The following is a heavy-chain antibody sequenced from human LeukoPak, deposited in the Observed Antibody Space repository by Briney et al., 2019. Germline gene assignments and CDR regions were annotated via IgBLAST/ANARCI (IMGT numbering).Heavy chain of an antibody. CDR1: GFTFSNYG. V-gene: IGHV3-23*01. Sequence: PGGSLRLSCAASGFTFSNYGMTWVRQAPGKGLEWVSVVSAIGDITFYADSVKGRFTISRDNSKNTLHLQMDSLRAEDTAIYYCAKGQRTSSTWELDYWGQGTLVTVSS. CDR3: AKGQRTSSTWELDY. CDR2: VSAIGDIT. J-gene: IGHJ4*02. D-gene: IGHD3-10*01.